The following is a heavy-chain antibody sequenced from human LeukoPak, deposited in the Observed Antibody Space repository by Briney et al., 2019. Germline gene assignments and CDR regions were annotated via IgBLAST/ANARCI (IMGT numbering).Heavy chain of an antibody. CDR3: ARDGRGYSSTWGFDY. CDR1: GFTFSSYW. V-gene: IGHV3-74*01. J-gene: IGHJ4*02. Sequence: PGGSLRLSCVASGFTFSSYWMHWVRQAPGKGLVWVSRINSDGSSTSYADSVKGRFTISRDNAKNTLYLQMNSLRAEDTAVYYCARDGRGYSSTWGFDYWGQGTLVTVSS. D-gene: IGHD6-13*01. CDR2: INSDGSST.